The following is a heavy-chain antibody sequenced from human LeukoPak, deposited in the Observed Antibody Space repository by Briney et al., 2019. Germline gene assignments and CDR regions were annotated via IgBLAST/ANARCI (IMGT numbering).Heavy chain of an antibody. CDR2: IIPILGIA. V-gene: IGHV1-69*04. J-gene: IGHJ4*02. CDR3: ARDPYCSSTSCYISRY. CDR1: GGTFSSYT. Sequence: ASVKVSCKASGGTFSSYTISWVRQAPGQGLEWMGRIIPILGIANYAQKFQGRVTITADKSTSTAYMELSSLRSEDTDVYYCARDPYCSSTSCYISRYWGQGTLVTVSS. D-gene: IGHD2-2*02.